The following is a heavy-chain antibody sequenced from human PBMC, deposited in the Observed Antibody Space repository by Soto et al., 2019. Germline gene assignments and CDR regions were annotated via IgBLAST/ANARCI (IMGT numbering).Heavy chain of an antibody. V-gene: IGHV3-23*01. Sequence: GGSLRLSCVVSGITFSSEGMTWVRQARGRGLEWVSGISGSGVSTYYADSVKGRFIISRDNSKNTLFLQMNSLRADDTAVYYCVREETAWPLAYGLDAWGQGTTVTVSS. CDR3: VREETAWPLAYGLDA. CDR2: ISGSGVST. D-gene: IGHD2-21*02. J-gene: IGHJ6*02. CDR1: GITFSSEG.